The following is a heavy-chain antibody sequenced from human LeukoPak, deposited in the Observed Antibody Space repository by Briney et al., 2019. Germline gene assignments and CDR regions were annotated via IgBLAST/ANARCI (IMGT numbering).Heavy chain of an antibody. CDR2: ISYDANIK. J-gene: IGHJ6*03. CDR3: AKGARYYDSSGYTHYYYYYMDV. V-gene: IGHV3-30-3*01. Sequence: GGSLRLSCAASGFTFSNYAMHWVRQAPGKGLEWVAVISYDANIKYYADSVKGRFTISRDNSKNTLYLQMNSLRAEDTAVYYCAKGARYYDSSGYTHYYYYYMDVWGKGTTVTVSS. D-gene: IGHD3-22*01. CDR1: GFTFSNYA.